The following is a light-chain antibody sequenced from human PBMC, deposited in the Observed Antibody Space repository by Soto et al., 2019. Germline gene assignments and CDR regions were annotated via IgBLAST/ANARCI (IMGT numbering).Light chain of an antibody. J-gene: IGKJ2*01. CDR1: QSVTSNY. Sequence: EIVLTQSPGTLSLSPGERATLSCRATQSVTSNYLVWYQQKPGQAPRLLIYGASIRATGIPDRFSGSGSGTDFTLTISRLEPEDFAVYYCQHYGSSPPNTFGQGTKLEIK. CDR3: QHYGSSPPNT. V-gene: IGKV3-20*01. CDR2: GAS.